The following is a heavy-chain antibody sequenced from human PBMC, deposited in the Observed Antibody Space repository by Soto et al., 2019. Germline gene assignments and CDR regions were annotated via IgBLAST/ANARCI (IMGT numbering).Heavy chain of an antibody. D-gene: IGHD6-6*01. CDR1: GGSTTNSNYY. CDR2: IDYYGNT. Sequence: QLQLQESGPGLVKPSETLSLRCSVSGGSTTNSNYYWGWIRQPPGRGLEWLWSIDYYGNTYYNPSVRSRVNVFIDTSKSQFSVELTSVTAADTAVYYCVRGGKYRQQETYFFDYWGQGALVTVSS. V-gene: IGHV4-39*01. CDR3: VRGGKYRQQETYFFDY. J-gene: IGHJ4*02.